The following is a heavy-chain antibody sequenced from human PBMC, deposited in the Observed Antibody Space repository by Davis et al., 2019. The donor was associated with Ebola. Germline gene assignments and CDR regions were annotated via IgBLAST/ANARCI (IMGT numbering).Heavy chain of an antibody. CDR3: AREHLSSGYYYFDY. J-gene: IGHJ4*02. CDR2: IYYSGNT. CDR1: GGSISSSSYY. D-gene: IGHD3-22*01. V-gene: IGHV4-39*01. Sequence: SETLSLTCTVSGGSISSSSYYWGWIRQPPGKGLEWIGSIYYSGNTYYNPSLKSRVTISVDTSKNQVSLKLGSVTAADTAVYYCAREHLSSGYYYFDYWGQGTLVTVSS.